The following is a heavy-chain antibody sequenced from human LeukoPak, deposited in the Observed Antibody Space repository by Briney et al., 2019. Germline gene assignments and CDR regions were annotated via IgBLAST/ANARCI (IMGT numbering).Heavy chain of an antibody. CDR3: AREGSLEYYFDY. J-gene: IGHJ4*02. Sequence: GGSLRLSCAASGFFFNTYWMHWVRQAPGKGLVWVSRINSDGSRTSHADSVKGRFTISRDNAKNTLYLQMNGLRAEDTAVYYCAREGSLEYYFDYWGRGTLVTVSS. V-gene: IGHV3-74*01. CDR1: GFFFNTYW. CDR2: INSDGSRT. D-gene: IGHD3-10*01.